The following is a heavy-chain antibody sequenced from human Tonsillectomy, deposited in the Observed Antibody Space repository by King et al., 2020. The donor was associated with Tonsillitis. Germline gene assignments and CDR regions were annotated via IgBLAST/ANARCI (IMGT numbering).Heavy chain of an antibody. D-gene: IGHD3-22*01. CDR3: AKDWGSKGVVITHDAFDI. CDR1: GFTFSSYA. V-gene: IGHV3-23*04. Sequence: VQLVESGGGLVQPGGSLRLSCAASGFTFSSYAMSGVRQAPGKGLEWVSAISGSGGSTYYADSVKGRFTISRDNSKNTLYLQMTSLRAEDTAVYYCAKDWGSKGVVITHDAFDIWGQGTMVTVSS. J-gene: IGHJ3*02. CDR2: ISGSGGST.